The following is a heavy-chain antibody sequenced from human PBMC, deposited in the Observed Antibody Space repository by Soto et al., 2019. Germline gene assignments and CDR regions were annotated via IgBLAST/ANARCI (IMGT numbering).Heavy chain of an antibody. CDR3: ARGRSGPVDP. CDR1: GGSISSYY. D-gene: IGHD3-3*01. Sequence: QVQLQESGPGLVKPSETLSLTCTVSGGSISSYYWSWIRQPPGKGLEWIGYIYYSGSTNYNPSLKSRLTIAVDTSKNQFSLKLSVVTAADPAVYYCARGRSGPVDPWGQGTLVTVSS. CDR2: IYYSGST. J-gene: IGHJ5*02. V-gene: IGHV4-59*01.